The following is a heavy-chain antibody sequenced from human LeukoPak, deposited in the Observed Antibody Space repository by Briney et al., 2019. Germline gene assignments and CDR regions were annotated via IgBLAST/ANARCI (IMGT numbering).Heavy chain of an antibody. CDR2: INHSGST. V-gene: IGHV4-34*01. D-gene: IGHD6-13*01. J-gene: IGHJ4*02. CDR1: GGSFSGYY. CDR3: ARRVAAASPYGY. Sequence: SETLSLTCAVYGGSFSGYYWSWIRQPPGKGLEWIGEINHSGSTNYNPSLKSRVTISVDTSKNQFSLKLSSVTTADTAVYYCARRVAAASPYGYWGQGPLVTVPS.